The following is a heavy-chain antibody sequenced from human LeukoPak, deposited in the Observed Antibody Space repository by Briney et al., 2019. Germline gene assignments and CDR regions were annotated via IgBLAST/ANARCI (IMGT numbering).Heavy chain of an antibody. Sequence: ASVKVSCTASGYTFTSYDINWVRQATGQGLEWMGWMNPNSGNTGYAQKFQGRVTITRNTSISTAYMELSSLRSEDTAVYYCARHYSSSWYGNWFDPWGQGTLVTVSS. CDR2: MNPNSGNT. CDR1: GYTFTSYD. V-gene: IGHV1-8*03. CDR3: ARHYSSSWYGNWFDP. D-gene: IGHD6-13*01. J-gene: IGHJ5*02.